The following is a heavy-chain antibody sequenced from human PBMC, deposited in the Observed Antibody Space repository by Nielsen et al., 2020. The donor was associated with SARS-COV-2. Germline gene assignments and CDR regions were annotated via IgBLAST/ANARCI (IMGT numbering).Heavy chain of an antibody. CDR3: AREGAYYYDSSGYYQGAFDI. D-gene: IGHD3-22*01. CDR2: IKQDGSEK. CDR1: GFTFSSYW. J-gene: IGHJ3*02. V-gene: IGHV3-7*03. Sequence: GESLKISCAASGFTFSSYWMSWVRQAPGKGLEWVANIKQDGSEKYYVDSVKGRFTISRDNAKNSLYLQMNGLRAEDTAVYYCAREGAYYYDSSGYYQGAFDIWGQGTMVTVSS.